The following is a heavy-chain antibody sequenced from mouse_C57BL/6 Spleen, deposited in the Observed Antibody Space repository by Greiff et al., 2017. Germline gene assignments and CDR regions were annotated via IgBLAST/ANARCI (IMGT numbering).Heavy chain of an antibody. J-gene: IGHJ2*01. CDR2: IDPANGNT. Sequence: VQLQQSVAELVRPGASVKLSCTASGFTIKNTYMHWVKQRPEQGLEWIGRIDPANGNTKYAPKFQGKATLTADTSSNTAYLQLSSLTSEDTAIYYCAPNYYGRSYLDYWGQGTTLTVSS. CDR1: GFTIKNTY. D-gene: IGHD1-1*01. CDR3: APNYYGRSYLDY. V-gene: IGHV14-3*01.